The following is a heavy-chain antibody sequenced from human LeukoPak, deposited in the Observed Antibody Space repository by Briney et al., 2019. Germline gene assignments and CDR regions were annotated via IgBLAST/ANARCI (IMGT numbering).Heavy chain of an antibody. CDR1: GFTFSRYG. J-gene: IGHJ5*02. V-gene: IGHV3-30*02. D-gene: IGHD1-14*01. CDR3: AKDTTPPKAGFDP. CDR2: IRYDGSNK. Sequence: GGSLRLSCAASGFTFSRYGMHWVRQAPGKGLEWVAFIRYDGSNKYYADSVKGRFTISRDNSKNTLYLQMNSLRAEDTAVYYCAKDTTPPKAGFDPWGQGTLVTVSS.